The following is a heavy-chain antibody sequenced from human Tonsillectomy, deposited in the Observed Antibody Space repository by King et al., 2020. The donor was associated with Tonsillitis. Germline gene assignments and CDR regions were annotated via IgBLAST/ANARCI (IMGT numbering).Heavy chain of an antibody. CDR2: IKQDGSEK. CDR1: GFTFSSYW. V-gene: IGHV3-7*01. J-gene: IGHJ3*02. CDR3: ARDALSVVTAINDAFDI. Sequence: VQLVESGGGLVQPGGSLRLSCAASGFTFSSYWMSWVRQAPGKGLEWVANIKQDGSEKYYADSVKGRFTISRDNAKNSLYLQMNSLRAEDTAVYYCARDALSVVTAINDAFDIWGQGTMVTVSS. D-gene: IGHD2-21*02.